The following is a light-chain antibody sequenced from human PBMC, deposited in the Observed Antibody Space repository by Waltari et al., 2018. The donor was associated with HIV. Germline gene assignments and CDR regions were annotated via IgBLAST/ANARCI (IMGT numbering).Light chain of an antibody. J-gene: IGLJ1*01. V-gene: IGLV2-23*02. CDR1: SSNVASYNF. Sequence: QSALTQPASVSWSPGRSITISCTGTSSNVASYNFVSWYQHHPSKATKVSISAVTKRPARVSVRFSGSKTGNTASLTISGRQAEKEADYSCCSYAGTSTYVYVTGNKVTVL. CDR3: CSYAGTSTYV. CDR2: AVT.